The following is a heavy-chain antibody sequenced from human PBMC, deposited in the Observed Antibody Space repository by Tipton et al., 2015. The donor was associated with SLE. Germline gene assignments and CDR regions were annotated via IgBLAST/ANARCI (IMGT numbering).Heavy chain of an antibody. Sequence: SLRLSCAASGFSFSSLGMYWVRQAPGKGLEWIGYIYYSGSTNYNPSLKSRVTISVDTSNNQLSLKLTAVTAADTAVYYCAREGVPYNWFDPWGQGTLVTVSS. J-gene: IGHJ5*02. CDR3: AREGVPYNWFDP. V-gene: IGHV4-4*02. CDR1: GFSFSSLG. CDR2: IYYSGST.